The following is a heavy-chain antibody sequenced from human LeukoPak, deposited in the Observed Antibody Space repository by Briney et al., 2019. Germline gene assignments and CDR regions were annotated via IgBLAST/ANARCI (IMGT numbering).Heavy chain of an antibody. J-gene: IGHJ4*02. CDR1: GFTFSDFY. Sequence: GGSLRLSCAASGFTFSDFYMSWIREAPGKGLEWVSYISSSGNTKYYADSVKGRFTMSRDNAKNSLYLQMDSLRVEDTAVYYCARLTLGYCSSTSCYKESGFDYWGQGTLVTVSS. V-gene: IGHV3-11*01. CDR2: ISSSGNTK. D-gene: IGHD2-2*02. CDR3: ARLTLGYCSSTSCYKESGFDY.